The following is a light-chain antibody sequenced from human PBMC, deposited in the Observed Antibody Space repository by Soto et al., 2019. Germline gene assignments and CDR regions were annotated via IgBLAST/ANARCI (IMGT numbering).Light chain of an antibody. Sequence: DLVLTPAPASLPVSLGEWATINCKSSQSVLYSANSRNYLAWYQKKPGQPPKLLIYWASTRESGVPDRCSGSGSGTDFTLTISSLQAEDVAVFYCQQYFTTPLTFGPGTKVDI. CDR1: QSVLYSANSRNY. CDR2: WAS. V-gene: IGKV4-1*01. CDR3: QQYFTTPLT. J-gene: IGKJ3*01.